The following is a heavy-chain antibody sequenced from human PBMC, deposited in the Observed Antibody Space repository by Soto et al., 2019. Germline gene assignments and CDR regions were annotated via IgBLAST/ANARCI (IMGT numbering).Heavy chain of an antibody. J-gene: IGHJ4*02. Sequence: GGSLRLSCAASGFTFDDYAMHWVRQAPGKGLEWVSGISWNSGSIGYADSVKGRFTISRDNAKNSLYLQMNSLRAEDTALYYCAKDIGAGGHSGYDFGYFDYWGQGTLVTVSS. CDR1: GFTFDDYA. V-gene: IGHV3-9*01. CDR2: ISWNSGSI. D-gene: IGHD5-12*01. CDR3: AKDIGAGGHSGYDFGYFDY.